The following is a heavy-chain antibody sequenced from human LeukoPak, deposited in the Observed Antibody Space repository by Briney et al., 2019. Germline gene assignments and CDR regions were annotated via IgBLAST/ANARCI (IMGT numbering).Heavy chain of an antibody. D-gene: IGHD6-13*01. CDR3: ARGRSSSWYYFDY. CDR1: GFIFSDHY. V-gene: IGHV3-72*01. Sequence: GGSLRLSCAASGFIFSDHYMDWVRQAPGKGLEWVGRTRNKANSYTTEYAASVKGRFTISRDDSKNSLYLQMNSLKTEDTAVYYCARGRSSSWYYFDYWGQGTLVTVPS. CDR2: TRNKANSYTT. J-gene: IGHJ4*02.